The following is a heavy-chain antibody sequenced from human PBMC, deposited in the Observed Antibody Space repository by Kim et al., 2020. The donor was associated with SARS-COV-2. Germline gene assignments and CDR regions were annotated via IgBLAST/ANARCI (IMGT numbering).Heavy chain of an antibody. CDR3: ARGGYGSGSPFDY. J-gene: IGHJ4*02. CDR2: IWYDGSNK. D-gene: IGHD3-10*01. CDR1: GFTFITYG. V-gene: IGHV3-33*01. Sequence: GGSLRLSCAASGFTFITYGIHWVRQAPGKGLEWVAVIWYDGSNKYYADSVKGRFTISRDNSKNTLYLQMNSLRVEDTAVYYCARGGYGSGSPFDYWGQGTLGTVSS.